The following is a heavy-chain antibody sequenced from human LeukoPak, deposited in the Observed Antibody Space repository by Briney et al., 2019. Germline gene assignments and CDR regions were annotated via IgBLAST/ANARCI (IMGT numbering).Heavy chain of an antibody. CDR2: INDSGST. J-gene: IGHJ6*02. CDR3: ARWPRYCSGGSCYYRYYYGMDV. CDR1: GGSFSGYY. D-gene: IGHD2-15*01. V-gene: IGHV4-34*01. Sequence: SETLSLTCAVYGGSFSGYYWSWIRQPPGKGLVWIGEINDSGSTNYNPSLKSRVTISVDTSKNQFSLKLSSVTAADTAVYYCARWPRYCSGGSCYYRYYYGMDVWGQGTTVTVSS.